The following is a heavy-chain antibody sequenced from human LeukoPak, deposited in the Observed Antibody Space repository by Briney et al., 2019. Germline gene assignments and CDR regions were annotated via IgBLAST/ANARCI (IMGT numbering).Heavy chain of an antibody. CDR3: ATLPRGYCSSTSCYNYYYYGMDV. Sequence: SGGSLRLSCAASGFTFSSYAMSWVRQAPGKGLEWVSAISGSGGSTYYADSVKGRFTISRDDSKNTLYLQMNSLRAEDTAVYYCATLPRGYCSSTSCYNYYYYGMDVWGQGTTVTVSS. CDR1: GFTFSSYA. CDR2: ISGSGGST. V-gene: IGHV3-23*01. D-gene: IGHD2-2*02. J-gene: IGHJ6*02.